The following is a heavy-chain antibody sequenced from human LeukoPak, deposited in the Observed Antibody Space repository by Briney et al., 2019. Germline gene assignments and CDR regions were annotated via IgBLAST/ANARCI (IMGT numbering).Heavy chain of an antibody. D-gene: IGHD6-25*01. CDR1: GFTFSSYG. J-gene: IGHJ4*02. V-gene: IGHV3-30*18. CDR2: ISYDGSNK. CDR3: AKESGFSS. Sequence: GGSLRLSCAASGFTFSSYGMHWVRQAPGKGLEWVAVISYDGSNKYYADSVKGRFTISRDNSKNTLYLQMNSLRAEDTAVYYCAKESGFSSWGQGTLVTVSS.